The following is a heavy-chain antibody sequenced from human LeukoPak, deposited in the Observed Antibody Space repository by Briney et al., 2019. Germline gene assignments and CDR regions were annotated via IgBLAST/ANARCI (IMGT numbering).Heavy chain of an antibody. CDR1: GGSISSYY. CDR2: IYTSGST. Sequence: SSETLSLTCTVSGGSISSYYGSWFRQPAGKGLEWIGRIYTSGSTNYNPSLKSRVTMSADTSKNQFSLKLSSVTAADTAVYYCAIDGGYDFWSGYSHFDYWGQGTLVTVSS. J-gene: IGHJ4*02. V-gene: IGHV4-4*07. D-gene: IGHD3-3*01. CDR3: AIDGGYDFWSGYSHFDY.